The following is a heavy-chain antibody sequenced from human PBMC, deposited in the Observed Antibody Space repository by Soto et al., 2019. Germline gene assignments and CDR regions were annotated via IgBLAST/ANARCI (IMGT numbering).Heavy chain of an antibody. V-gene: IGHV5-10-1*01. D-gene: IGHD6-13*01. CDR3: ARLPLAAAYSDANT. CDR2: IDPSDSYI. Sequence: PGESLKISCQASGYTFTNYWIGWVRQMPGKGLVWMGRIDPSDSYINYSPSFQGHVTISADKSISTAYLQWSSLKASDTAMYYCARLPLAAAYSDANTWGQGTLVTVSS. J-gene: IGHJ5*02. CDR1: GYTFTNYW.